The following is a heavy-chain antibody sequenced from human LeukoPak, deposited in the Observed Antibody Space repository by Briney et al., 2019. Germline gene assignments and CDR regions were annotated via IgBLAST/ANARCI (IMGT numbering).Heavy chain of an antibody. CDR1: GFAVSNNS. CDR3: ASRARYSSSWSAFDY. V-gene: IGHV3-66*01. J-gene: IGHJ4*02. D-gene: IGHD6-13*01. CDR2: IYSSGST. Sequence: PGGSLRLSCATSGFAVSNNSMSWVRQAPGKGLEWLSLIYSSGSTYYADSVKGRFTISRDNSKTTLYLQMNSLRAEDTAVYYCASRARYSSSWSAFDYWGQGTLVTVSS.